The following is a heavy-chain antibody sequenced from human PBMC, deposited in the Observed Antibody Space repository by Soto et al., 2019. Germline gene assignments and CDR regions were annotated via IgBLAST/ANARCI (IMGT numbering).Heavy chain of an antibody. D-gene: IGHD2-2*01. CDR1: SASISSSSYT. V-gene: IGHV4-39*01. CDR2: IHYSGIT. J-gene: IGHJ6*02. Sequence: QLQLQESGPGLVKPSETLSLTCTVSSASISSSSYTWGWIRQPPGKGLEWIGSIHYSGITYYNPSLNRRGTVCVDTSKKPFSLRVTSVTAAYTAVYYCARLHGYCISSSCHGHYAMDVWGQGTTVTVSS. CDR3: ARLHGYCISSSCHGHYAMDV.